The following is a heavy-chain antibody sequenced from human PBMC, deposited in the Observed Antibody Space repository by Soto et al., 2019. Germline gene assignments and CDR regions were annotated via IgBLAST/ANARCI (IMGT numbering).Heavy chain of an antibody. CDR1: GGSISSYY. CDR2: IYYSGST. D-gene: IGHD6-13*01. V-gene: IGHV4-59*01. CDR3: ARRSAAARYYFDY. Sequence: QVQLQESGPGLVKPSETLSLTCTVSGGSISSYYWSWIRQPPGKGLEWIGYIYYSGSTNYNPSLKSRVTISVDTSKNQCSLKLSSVTAADTAVYYCARRSAAARYYFDYWGQGTLVTVSS. J-gene: IGHJ4*02.